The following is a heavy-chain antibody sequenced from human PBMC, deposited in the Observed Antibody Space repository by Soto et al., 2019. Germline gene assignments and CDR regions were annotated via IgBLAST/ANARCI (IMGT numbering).Heavy chain of an antibody. V-gene: IGHV1-58*02. Sequence: QMQLVQSVPEVKKPGTSVKVSCKASGFTFTSSAMQWVRQARGQRLEWIGWIVVGSGNTNYAQKFQERVTITRDMSTSTAYMELSSLRSEDTAVYYCASPSGDTAMEDYYYYGMDVWGQGTTVTVSS. CDR3: ASPSGDTAMEDYYYYGMDV. J-gene: IGHJ6*02. CDR2: IVVGSGNT. CDR1: GFTFTSSA. D-gene: IGHD5-18*01.